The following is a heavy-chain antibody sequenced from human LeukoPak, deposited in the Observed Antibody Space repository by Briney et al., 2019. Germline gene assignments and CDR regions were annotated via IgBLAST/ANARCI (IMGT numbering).Heavy chain of an antibody. CDR3: AKDQWGVGATRY. CDR1: GFTFSSYA. Sequence: GGSLSLSCAASGFTFSSYAMTWVRQAPGKGLEWVSAISGSGTNTYYADSVKGRFTISRDNSKNTLYLQMNSLRAEDTAVYYCAKDQWGVGATRYWGQGTLVTVSS. D-gene: IGHD1-26*01. J-gene: IGHJ4*02. CDR2: ISGSGTNT. V-gene: IGHV3-23*01.